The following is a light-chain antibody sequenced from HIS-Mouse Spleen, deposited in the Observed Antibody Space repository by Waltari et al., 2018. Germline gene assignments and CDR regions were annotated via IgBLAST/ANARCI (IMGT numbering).Light chain of an antibody. J-gene: IGLJ2*01. CDR2: EDS. CDR3: YSTDSSGNHRV. CDR1: ALPTKY. V-gene: IGLV3-10*01. Sequence: SYELTQPPSVSVSPGQPVRITCSGDALPTKYAYWYQQKSGQAPVLVIYEDSKRPSGIPERFSGSSSGTMATLTISGAQVEDEADYYCYSTDSSGNHRVFGGGTKLTVL.